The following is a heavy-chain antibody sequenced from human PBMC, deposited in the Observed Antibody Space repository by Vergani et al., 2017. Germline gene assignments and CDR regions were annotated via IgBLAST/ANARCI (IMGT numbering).Heavy chain of an antibody. J-gene: IGHJ4*02. Sequence: QVQLQQWGAGLLKPSETLSLTCAVYGGSFSGYYWSWIRQPPGKGLEWIGEINHSGSTNYNPSLKSRVTISVDTSKNQFSLKLSSVTAADTAVYYCARSSSWYYFDYWGQGTLVTVSS. CDR2: INHSGST. CDR3: ARSSSWYYFDY. V-gene: IGHV4-34*01. CDR1: GGSFSGYY. D-gene: IGHD6-13*01.